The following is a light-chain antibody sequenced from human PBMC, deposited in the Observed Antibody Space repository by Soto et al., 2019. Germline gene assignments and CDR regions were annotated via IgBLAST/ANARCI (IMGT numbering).Light chain of an antibody. CDR1: SSDVGAYNS. V-gene: IGLV2-23*01. Sequence: QSVLAQPASVSGSPGQSITISCTGTSSDVGAYNSVSWYQQHPHKAPQVIIYKGTQRPSGVSNRFSGSTSGNAASLTISGLEADDEADYFCGCSAPESTYVFGRGSRSPS. J-gene: IGLJ1*01. CDR3: GCSAPESTYV. CDR2: KGT.